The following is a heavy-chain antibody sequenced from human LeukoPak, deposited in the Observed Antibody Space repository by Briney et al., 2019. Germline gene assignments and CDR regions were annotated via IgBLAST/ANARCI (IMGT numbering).Heavy chain of an antibody. CDR2: ISSSGSTI. J-gene: IGHJ4*02. D-gene: IGHD3-10*01. CDR1: GFTFSSYE. CDR3: ARVVYYSGDY. Sequence: GGSLRLSCAASGFTFSSYEMNWVRQAPGKGLEWVSYISSSGSTIYYADSVKGRFTISRDNAKNSLYLQMNSLRAEDTAVYYCARVVYYSGDYWGQGTLVTVSS. V-gene: IGHV3-48*03.